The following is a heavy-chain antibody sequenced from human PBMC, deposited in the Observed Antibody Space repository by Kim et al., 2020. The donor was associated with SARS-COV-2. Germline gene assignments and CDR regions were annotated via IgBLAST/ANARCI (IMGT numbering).Heavy chain of an antibody. D-gene: IGHD2-2*01. V-gene: IGHV3-21*01. CDR3: ARDMSVVVPLDY. CDR2: M. J-gene: IGHJ4*02. Sequence: MYYADSGKGRLTNSRYNAKNSLYLKMNGLRAEDTAVYYCARDMSVVVPLDYGGQGTLVTVSS.